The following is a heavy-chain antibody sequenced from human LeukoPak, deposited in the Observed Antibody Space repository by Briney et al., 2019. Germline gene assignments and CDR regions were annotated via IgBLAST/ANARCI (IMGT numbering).Heavy chain of an antibody. J-gene: IGHJ3*02. V-gene: IGHV3-30*18. CDR2: ILYDGSKK. Sequence: SGGSLTLSCAASGFTFSAYGMHWVRQAPGKGLEWVASILYDGSKKFYGDSVKGRFSVYRDNSNYILYLQMNSLRAEDTAVFYCANFEGSSQAFHIWGQGTLVTVSS. CDR1: GFTFSAYG. D-gene: IGHD6-13*01. CDR3: ANFEGSSQAFHI.